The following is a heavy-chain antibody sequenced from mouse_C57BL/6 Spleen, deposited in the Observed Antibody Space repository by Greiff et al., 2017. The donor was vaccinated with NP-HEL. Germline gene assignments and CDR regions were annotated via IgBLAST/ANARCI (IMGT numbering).Heavy chain of an antibody. CDR3: ARSIGDYYGSIYYFDY. J-gene: IGHJ2*01. D-gene: IGHD1-1*01. Sequence: VQLQQPGAELVKPGASVKMSCKASGYTFTSYWITWVKQRPGQGLEWIGDIYPGSGSTNYNEKFKSKATLTVDTSSSTAYMQLSSLTSEDSAVYYGARSIGDYYGSIYYFDYWGQGTTLTVSS. CDR2: IYPGSGST. CDR1: GYTFTSYW. V-gene: IGHV1-55*01.